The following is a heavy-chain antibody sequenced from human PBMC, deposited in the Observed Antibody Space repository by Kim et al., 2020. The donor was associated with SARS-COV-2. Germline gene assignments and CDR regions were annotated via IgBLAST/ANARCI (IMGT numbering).Heavy chain of an antibody. CDR1: GFTFSSYA. CDR3: ARAWGGSYWGAFDI. Sequence: GGSLRLSCAASGFTFSSYAMHWVRQAPGKGLEWVAVISYDGSNKYYADSVKGRFTISRDNSKNTLYLQMNSLRAEDTAVYYCARAWGGSYWGAFDIWGQ. D-gene: IGHD1-26*01. CDR2: ISYDGSNK. V-gene: IGHV3-30-3*01. J-gene: IGHJ3*02.